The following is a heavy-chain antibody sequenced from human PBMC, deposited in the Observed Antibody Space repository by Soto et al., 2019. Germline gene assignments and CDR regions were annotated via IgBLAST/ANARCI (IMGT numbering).Heavy chain of an antibody. V-gene: IGHV3-9*01. Sequence: SCAASGFTFDDYAMHWVRQAPGKGLEWVSGISWNSGSTYYADSVKGRFTISRDNSKKMVYLQMNSLRGEDTAVYYCASDFMGAPAGFDYWGQGTLVTVSS. D-gene: IGHD1-26*01. J-gene: IGHJ4*02. CDR2: ISWNSGST. CDR3: ASDFMGAPAGFDY. CDR1: GFTFDDYA.